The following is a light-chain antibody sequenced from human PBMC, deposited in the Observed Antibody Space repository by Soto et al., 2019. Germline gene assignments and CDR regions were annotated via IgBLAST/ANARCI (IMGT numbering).Light chain of an antibody. V-gene: IGKV3-20*01. J-gene: IGKJ1*01. CDR3: HQYNFTPLT. Sequence: EVVLTQSPGTLSLSPGERATLSCRASQSVSSYFAWYQQRPGQAPRLLIYAASSRATGIPDRFSGSGSGTDFTLNISRLEPEDFAMYYCHQYNFTPLTFGQGTKVEIK. CDR1: QSVSSY. CDR2: AAS.